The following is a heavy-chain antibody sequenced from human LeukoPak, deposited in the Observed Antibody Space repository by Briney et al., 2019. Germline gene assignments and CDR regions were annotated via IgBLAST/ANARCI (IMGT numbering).Heavy chain of an antibody. CDR1: GDSISSYY. J-gene: IGHJ3*02. V-gene: IGHV4-59*01. CDR2: VHNNVNT. CDR3: ASTKQWLAFDI. D-gene: IGHD6-19*01. Sequence: PSETLSLTCTVSGDSISSYYWSWIRLAPGKGLEWIGNVHNNVNTNYNPALKSRATILIDTSKNQFSLKLSSMTAADTAVYYCASTKQWLAFDIWGQGTTVTVSS.